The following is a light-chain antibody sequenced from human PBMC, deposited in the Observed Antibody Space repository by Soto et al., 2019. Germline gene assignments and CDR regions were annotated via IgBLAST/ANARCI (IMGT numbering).Light chain of an antibody. CDR1: SSDVGSYNS. V-gene: IGLV2-14*03. CDR2: DVN. Sequence: QSVLAQPASVSGSPGQSITISCTGTSSDVGSYNSVSWYQQYPGKAPTLMIHDVNNRPSGISNRFSGSKSGNTASPTISGLQAEDEADYYCSSFTSSTSYVFGSGTKLTVL. CDR3: SSFTSSTSYV. J-gene: IGLJ1*01.